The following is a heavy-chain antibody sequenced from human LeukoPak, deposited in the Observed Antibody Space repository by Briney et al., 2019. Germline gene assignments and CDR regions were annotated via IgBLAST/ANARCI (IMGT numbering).Heavy chain of an antibody. V-gene: IGHV3-11*01. D-gene: IGHD3-3*01. CDR2: ISSSGSTI. Sequence: GGSLRLSCAASGFTFSDYYMSWIRQAPGKGLKWVSYISSSGSTIYYADSVKGRFTISRDNAKNSLYLQMNSLRAEDTAVYYCAREGFLEWSYGMDVWGQGTTVTVSS. J-gene: IGHJ6*02. CDR3: AREGFLEWSYGMDV. CDR1: GFTFSDYY.